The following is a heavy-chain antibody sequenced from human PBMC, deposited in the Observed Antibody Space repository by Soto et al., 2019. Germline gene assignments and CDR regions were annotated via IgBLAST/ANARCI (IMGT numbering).Heavy chain of an antibody. V-gene: IGHV4-39*01. CDR2: IYFTGNT. Sequence: SETLSLTCSASGGSITSSSHFWGWVRQPPGKGLEWIGTIYFTGNTYYTPSLKSRLTMSIDTSKNEFSLRLNSVTAADTAVYYCTGQTFTIAAASYGRSNWFDPWGPGTLVTVSS. CDR3: TGQTFTIAAASYGRSNWFDP. CDR1: GGSITSSSHF. J-gene: IGHJ5*02. D-gene: IGHD6-25*01.